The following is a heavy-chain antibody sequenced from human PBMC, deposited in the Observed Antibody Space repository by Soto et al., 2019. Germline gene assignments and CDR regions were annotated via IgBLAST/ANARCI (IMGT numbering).Heavy chain of an antibody. CDR3: ARSAPTYYDFWSGYYYYYYMDV. V-gene: IGHV1-8*01. D-gene: IGHD3-3*01. J-gene: IGHJ6*03. Sequence: QVQLVQSGAEVKKPGASVKVSCKASGYTFTSYDINWVRQATGQGLEWMGWMNPNSGNTGYAKKFQGRVTMTRNTSLSTAYMELSSLRSEDTAVYYCARSAPTYYDFWSGYYYYYYMDVWGKGTTVTVSS. CDR2: MNPNSGNT. CDR1: GYTFTSYD.